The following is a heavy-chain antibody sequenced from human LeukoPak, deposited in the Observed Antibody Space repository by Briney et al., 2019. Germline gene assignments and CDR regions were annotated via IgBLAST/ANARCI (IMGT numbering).Heavy chain of an antibody. J-gene: IGHJ4*02. D-gene: IGHD3-22*01. CDR2: IYHTGTT. Sequence: KTSETLSLTCVVSGHSISNGYYWGWIRQPPGKGLEWIGTIYHTGTTYYNPSLKSRVTISVETSKSQLSLKLSSVTATDTAVYYCALTGGSSGYFLPEKFDYWGQGTLVTVSS. V-gene: IGHV4-38-2*01. CDR3: ALTGGSSGYFLPEKFDY. CDR1: GHSISNGYY.